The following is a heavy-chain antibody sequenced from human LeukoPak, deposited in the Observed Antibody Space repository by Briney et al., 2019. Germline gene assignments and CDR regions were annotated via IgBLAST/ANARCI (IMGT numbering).Heavy chain of an antibody. D-gene: IGHD3-10*01. CDR1: GFTFSSYG. V-gene: IGHV3-30*18. Sequence: GGSLRLSCAASGFTFSSYGMHWVRQAPGKGLEWVAVISYDGSNKYYADSVKGRFTISRDNSKNTLCLQMNSLRAEDTAVYYCAKGYYGSGVDYFDYWGQGTLVTVSS. CDR2: ISYDGSNK. J-gene: IGHJ4*02. CDR3: AKGYYGSGVDYFDY.